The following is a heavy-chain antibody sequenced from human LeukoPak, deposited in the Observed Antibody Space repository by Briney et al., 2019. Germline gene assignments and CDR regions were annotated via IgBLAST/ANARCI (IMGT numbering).Heavy chain of an antibody. CDR3: ARQLLWFGERTHWFAP. J-gene: IGHJ5*02. CDR1: VYSFTGFW. Sequence: GESLKISAKGSVYSFTGFWISGVGQVPGKGLGWMGRIDPSDSYTNYSPSFQGHVTLLADKSISTAYLQWCRLKASDTAMYSCARQLLWFGERTHWFAPWGQGTLVTVSS. CDR2: IDPSDSYT. D-gene: IGHD3-10*01. V-gene: IGHV5-10-1*01.